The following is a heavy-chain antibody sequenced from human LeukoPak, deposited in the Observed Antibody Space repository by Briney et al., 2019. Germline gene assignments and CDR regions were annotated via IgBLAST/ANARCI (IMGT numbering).Heavy chain of an antibody. CDR2: MKSDGTSI. CDR3: ARSQSGVFDV. J-gene: IGHJ3*01. D-gene: IGHD2-15*01. CDR1: GFTFPNYW. V-gene: IGHV3-74*01. Sequence: PGGSLRLSCVVSGFTFPNYWMHWVRQVPGQGRGWVARMKSDGTSIIHADAVKGRFTISRDNAENTLYLQMNSLRPEDTALYYCARSQSGVFDVWGQGTMVIVSS.